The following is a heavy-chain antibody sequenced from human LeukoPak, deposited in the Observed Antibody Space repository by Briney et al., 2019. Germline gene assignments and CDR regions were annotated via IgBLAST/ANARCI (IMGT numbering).Heavy chain of an antibody. CDR3: AGVTMVRGIIITSDY. CDR1: GFTFNSYD. J-gene: IGHJ4*02. Sequence: PGRSLRLSCAASGFTFNSYDIHWVRQAPGKGREWVAVISYDGSTEYYADSVKGRFTISRDNSENTVYLQMNSLRAEDTAVYYCAGVTMVRGIIITSDYWGQGTLVTVSS. D-gene: IGHD3-10*01. CDR2: ISYDGSTE. V-gene: IGHV3-30-3*01.